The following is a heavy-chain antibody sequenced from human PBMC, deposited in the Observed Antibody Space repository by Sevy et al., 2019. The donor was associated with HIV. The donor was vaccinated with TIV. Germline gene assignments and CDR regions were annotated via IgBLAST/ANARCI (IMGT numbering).Heavy chain of an antibody. CDR2: INSDGSST. CDR3: ARDNYDFWSGYYYYYYYGMDV. CDR1: GFTFSSYW. D-gene: IGHD3-3*01. Sequence: GGSLRLSCAASGFTFSSYWMHWVRQAPGKGLVWVSRINSDGSSTSYADSVKGRFTISRDNAKNTLYLQMNSLRAGDTAVYYCARDNYDFWSGYYYYYYYGMDVWGQGTTVTVSS. V-gene: IGHV3-74*01. J-gene: IGHJ6*02.